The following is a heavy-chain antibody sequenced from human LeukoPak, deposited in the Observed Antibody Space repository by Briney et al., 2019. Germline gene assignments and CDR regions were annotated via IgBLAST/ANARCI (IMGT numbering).Heavy chain of an antibody. CDR2: IIPIFGTA. CDR1: GGTFSSYA. V-gene: IGHV1-69*01. J-gene: IGHJ5*02. D-gene: IGHD6-19*01. Sequence: SVKVSCKASGGTFSSYAISWVRQAPGQGLEWMGGIIPIFGTANYAQKFQGRVTITADESTSTAYMELSSLRSEDTAVYYCAKDPRIAVAGTKNWFDPWGQGTLVTVSS. CDR3: AKDPRIAVAGTKNWFDP.